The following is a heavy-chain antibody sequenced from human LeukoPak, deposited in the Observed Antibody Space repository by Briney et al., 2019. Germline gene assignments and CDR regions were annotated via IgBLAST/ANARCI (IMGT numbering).Heavy chain of an antibody. CDR3: ARQSDGGWYTDFDY. J-gene: IGHJ4*02. CDR2: IYYSGST. CDR1: GGSISSYY. D-gene: IGHD6-19*01. V-gene: IGHV4-59*01. Sequence: KTSETLSPTCTVSGGSISSYYWSWIRQPPGKGLEWIGYIYYSGSTNYNPSLKSRVTISVDTSKNHFSLKLSSVTAADTAVYNCARQSDGGWYTDFDYWGQGTQVTVSS.